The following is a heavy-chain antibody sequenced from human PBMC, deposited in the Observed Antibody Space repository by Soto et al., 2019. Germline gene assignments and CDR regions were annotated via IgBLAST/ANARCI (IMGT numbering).Heavy chain of an antibody. V-gene: IGHV4-34*01. CDR3: AKRIAAAVAIHFDY. Sequence: QVQLQQWGAGLLKPSETLSLTCAVYGGSFSGYYWSWIRQPPGKGLEWIGEINHSGSTNYNPSLKGRVTISVEPAKNQFSLELRSVTAADTAVYYRAKRIAAAVAIHFDYWGQGTLVTVSS. D-gene: IGHD6-13*01. CDR1: GGSFSGYY. J-gene: IGHJ4*02. CDR2: INHSGST.